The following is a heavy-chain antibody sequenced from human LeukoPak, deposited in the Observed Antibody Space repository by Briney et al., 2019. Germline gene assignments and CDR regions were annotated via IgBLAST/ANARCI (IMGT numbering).Heavy chain of an antibody. CDR3: AWALVVPAAYRDDCLDP. V-gene: IGHV1-18*01. J-gene: IGHJ5*02. CDR2: ISSSNGNT. D-gene: IGHD2-2*01. CDR1: GYTFTSYG. Sequence: ASVRVSCTACGYTFTSYGISWVRPAPGPRLDCMGWISSSNGNTHFPHTLHVRLTMTTDTSTSTAYMELRSLRSDDTAVYYCAWALVVPAAYRDDCLDPWGQGTLVTVSS.